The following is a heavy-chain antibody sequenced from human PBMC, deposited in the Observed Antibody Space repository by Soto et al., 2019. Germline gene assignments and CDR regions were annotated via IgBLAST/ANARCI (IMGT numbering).Heavy chain of an antibody. CDR2: ISAHNGNT. D-gene: IGHD1-26*01. J-gene: IGHJ4*02. CDR3: ASGRYGDY. CDR1: GYGFTTYG. Sequence: QVHLVQSGAEVKKPGASVKVSCKGSGYGFTTYGITWVRQAPGQGLEGMAWISAHNGNTNYAKKLQGRVTVTRATSTSTAYMELRSLRSDDTAVYYCASGRYGDYWGQGALVTVSS. V-gene: IGHV1-18*01.